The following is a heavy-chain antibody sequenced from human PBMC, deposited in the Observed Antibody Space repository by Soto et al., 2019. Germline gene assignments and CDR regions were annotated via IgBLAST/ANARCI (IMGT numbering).Heavy chain of an antibody. CDR1: GFTFSDFG. J-gene: IGHJ6*02. CDR2: ISGSGGST. Sequence: VQLVESGGGVVQPGRSLRLSCAASGFTFSDFGMHWVRQAPGKGLEWVSAISGSGGSTYYADSVKGRFTISRDNSKNTLYLQMNSLRAEDTAVYYCAKDGIAAPPRYYYYGMDVWGQGTTVTVSS. V-gene: IGHV3-23*04. D-gene: IGHD6-6*01. CDR3: AKDGIAAPPRYYYYGMDV.